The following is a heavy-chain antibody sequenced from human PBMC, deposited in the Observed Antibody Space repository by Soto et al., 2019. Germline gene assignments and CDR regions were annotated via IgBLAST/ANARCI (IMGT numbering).Heavy chain of an antibody. CDR1: GSSISPYY. CDR2: IYYSGST. J-gene: IGHJ4*02. Sequence: SETLSLTCTVSGSSISPYYWTWIRQPPGKGLEWIGNIYYSGSTNYKPSLKSRVTISVATSKKQLFLRLSSVAAADTAVYYCARVGGYYGDYPNFDYWGQGTLVTVSS. V-gene: IGHV4-59*01. D-gene: IGHD4-17*01. CDR3: ARVGGYYGDYPNFDY.